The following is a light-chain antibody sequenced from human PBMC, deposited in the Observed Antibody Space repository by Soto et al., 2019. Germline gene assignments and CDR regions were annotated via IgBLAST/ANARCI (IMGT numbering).Light chain of an antibody. Sequence: QSVLTQTPSAYGAPGQRVTISCSGSSSNIGSNTVNWYQQFPGTAPKLVIYSNNQRPSGVPDRFSGSKSGTSASLAISGLQSDDEADYFCAAWDESLNGHVVFGGGTKLTVL. CDR1: SSNIGSNT. CDR2: SNN. CDR3: AAWDESLNGHVV. J-gene: IGLJ2*01. V-gene: IGLV1-44*01.